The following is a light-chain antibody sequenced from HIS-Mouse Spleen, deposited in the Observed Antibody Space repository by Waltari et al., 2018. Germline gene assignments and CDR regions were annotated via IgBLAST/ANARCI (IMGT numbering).Light chain of an antibody. J-gene: IGKJ3*01. CDR1: QSVLYSSNNKNY. CDR3: QQYYSTPFT. V-gene: IGKV4-1*01. Sequence: DIVMNQSPDSLAVSLGESATVNCKSSQSVLYSSNNKNYLAWYQQKPGQPPKLLIYWASTRESGVPDRFSGSGSGTDFTLTISSLQAEDVAVYYCQQYYSTPFTFGPGTKVDIK. CDR2: WAS.